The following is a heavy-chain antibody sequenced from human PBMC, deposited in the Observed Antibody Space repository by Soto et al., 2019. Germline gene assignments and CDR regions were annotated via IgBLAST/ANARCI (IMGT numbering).Heavy chain of an antibody. J-gene: IGHJ6*03. D-gene: IGHD3-10*01. CDR1: GYTLTELS. Sequence: GASVKVSCKVSGYTLTELSMHWVRQAPGKGLEWMGGFDPEDGETIYAQKFQGRVTMTEDTSTDTAYMELSSLRSEDTAVYYCATDPKYYYGSGIDYYMDVWGKGTTVTVSS. V-gene: IGHV1-24*01. CDR2: FDPEDGET. CDR3: ATDPKYYYGSGIDYYMDV.